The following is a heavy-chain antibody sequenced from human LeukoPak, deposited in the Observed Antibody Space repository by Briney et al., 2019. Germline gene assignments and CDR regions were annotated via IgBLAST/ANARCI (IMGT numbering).Heavy chain of an antibody. D-gene: IGHD3-10*01. CDR3: ARSGYGSGSYYSLDY. Sequence: GGSLRLSCVASGFTFSTYTMNWIRQAPGKGLEWVSSISSSSSYIYYAGSVKGRFTISRDNAKNSLYLQMNSLRAEDTAVYYCARSGYGSGSYYSLDYWGQGTLVTVSS. CDR1: GFTFSTYT. J-gene: IGHJ4*02. V-gene: IGHV3-21*01. CDR2: ISSSSSYI.